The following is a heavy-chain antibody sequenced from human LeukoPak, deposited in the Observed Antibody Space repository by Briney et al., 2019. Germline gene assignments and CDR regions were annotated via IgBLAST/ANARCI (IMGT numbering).Heavy chain of an antibody. D-gene: IGHD5-18*01. V-gene: IGHV4-30-2*01. CDR2: IRHSGST. Sequence: PSETLSLTCTVSGGSISSGGYYCSWIRQPPGKGLEWVGYIRHSGSTYYNPSLKSRVTISVDTSKNQFSLKLSSVTAADTAVYYCARHRGYSYGPPRDLDYRGQGTLVTVSS. CDR3: ARHRGYSYGPPRDLDY. J-gene: IGHJ4*02. CDR1: GGSISSGGYY.